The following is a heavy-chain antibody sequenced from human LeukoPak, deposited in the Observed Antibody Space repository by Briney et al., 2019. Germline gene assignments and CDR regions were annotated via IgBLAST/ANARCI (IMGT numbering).Heavy chain of an antibody. CDR3: ARTLRWVVTATEGVQNWFDP. J-gene: IGHJ5*02. Sequence: PSETLSLTCTVSGVSISTSRYYWSWIRQPPGKGLEWIGEINHSGSTNYNPSLKSRVTISVDTSKNQFSLKLSSVTAADTAVYYCARTLRWVVTATEGVQNWFDPWGQGTLVSVSS. V-gene: IGHV4-39*07. D-gene: IGHD2-21*02. CDR2: INHSGST. CDR1: GVSISTSRYY.